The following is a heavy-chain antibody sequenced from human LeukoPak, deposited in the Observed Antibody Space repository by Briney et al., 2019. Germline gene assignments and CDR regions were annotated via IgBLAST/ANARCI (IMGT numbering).Heavy chain of an antibody. J-gene: IGHJ4*02. Sequence: ASVKVSCKASGYTFTSYAMHWVRPAPRQRLEWMGWINAGNGNTKYSQKFQGRVTITRDTSASTAYMELSSLRSEDTAVYYCARYFDWLSLFDYWGQGTLVTVSS. V-gene: IGHV1-3*01. D-gene: IGHD3-9*01. CDR2: INAGNGNT. CDR3: ARYFDWLSLFDY. CDR1: GYTFTSYA.